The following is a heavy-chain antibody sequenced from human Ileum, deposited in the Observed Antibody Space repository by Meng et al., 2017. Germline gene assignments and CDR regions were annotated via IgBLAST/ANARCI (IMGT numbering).Heavy chain of an antibody. J-gene: IGHJ3*02. Sequence: SSKVSCKASGGTFNEYGISWVRQAPGQGLEWMGGITPMLQTTNYARKFQGRVTITTDEFRTTDDMELSTLTFEDTAMYYCARVPLYTSTGQYYIVRAAFDMWGKGTMVTVSS. V-gene: IGHV1-69*05. CDR1: GGTFNEYG. CDR3: ARVPLYTSTGQYYIVRAAFDM. D-gene: IGHD3-22*01. CDR2: ITPMLQTT.